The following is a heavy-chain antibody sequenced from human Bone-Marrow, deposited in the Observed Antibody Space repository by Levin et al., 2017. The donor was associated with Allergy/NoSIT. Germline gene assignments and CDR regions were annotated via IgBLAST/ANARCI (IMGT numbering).Heavy chain of an antibody. CDR1: GFTFSSYG. CDR3: AKDYQWELSRIDDSAYAHY. CDR2: ISYDGSNK. J-gene: IGHJ4*02. Sequence: GGSLRLSCAASGFTFSSYGMHWVRQSPGKGLEWVTLISYDGSNKYYADSVKGRFTISRDNSKNTVDLQMNFLRAEDTAVYYCAKDYQWELSRIDDSAYAHYWGQGTLVTVSS. D-gene: IGHD1-26*01. V-gene: IGHV3-30*18.